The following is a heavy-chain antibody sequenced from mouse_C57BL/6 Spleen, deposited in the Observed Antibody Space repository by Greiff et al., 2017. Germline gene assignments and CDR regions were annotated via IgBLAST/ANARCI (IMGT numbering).Heavy chain of an antibody. CDR3: IGGFAY. D-gene: IGHD3-3*01. CDR2: IDPETGGT. CDR1: GYTFTDYE. J-gene: IGHJ3*01. V-gene: IGHV1-15*01. Sequence: QVQLQQSGAELVRPGASVTLSCKASGYTFTDYEMHWVKQTPVHGLEWIGAIDPETGGTAYNQKFKGKAILTADKSSSTAYMELRSLTSEDTAVYYCIGGFAYWGQGTLVTVSA.